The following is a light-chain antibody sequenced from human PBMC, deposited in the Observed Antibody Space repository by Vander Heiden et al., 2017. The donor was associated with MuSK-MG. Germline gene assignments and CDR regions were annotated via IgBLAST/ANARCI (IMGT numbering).Light chain of an antibody. CDR1: QSISSY. Sequence: DIQMTQSPSSLSASVGDRVTITCRASQSISSYLNWYQQKPANAPQLLISAASRLQSGVPSRFSGSGSGTDFIFTISSLQPEDVATYYCQQRDCTPWTFGQGTKVEIK. J-gene: IGKJ1*01. CDR3: QQRDCTPWT. CDR2: AAS. V-gene: IGKV1-39*01.